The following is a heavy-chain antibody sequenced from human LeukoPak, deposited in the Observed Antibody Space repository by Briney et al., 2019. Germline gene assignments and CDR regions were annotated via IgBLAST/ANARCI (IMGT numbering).Heavy chain of an antibody. CDR1: GGSISSYY. D-gene: IGHD5-18*01. V-gene: IGHV4-4*07. CDR2: IYTSGST. Sequence: NPSETLSLTWTLSGGSISSYYWSWIRQPAGKGLEWIGRIYTSGSTNYNPSLKSRVTMSVDTSKNQCSLKLSSVTAADTAVYYCARVGASYGTSFFYYYYMDVWGKGTTVTVSS. CDR3: ARVGASYGTSFFYYYYMDV. J-gene: IGHJ6*03.